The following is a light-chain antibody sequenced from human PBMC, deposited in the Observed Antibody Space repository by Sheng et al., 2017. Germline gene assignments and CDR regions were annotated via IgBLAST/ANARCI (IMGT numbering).Light chain of an antibody. J-gene: IGLJ3*02. V-gene: IGLV3-25*03. CDR1: CCQNN. CDR3: QSADSTNTYWV. Sequence: SHELTQPPAGVSVPTDRRPGSAALEMCCQNNLLIGSSRGQDRPLVLVIYKDSERPSGIPERFSGSSSGTIATLTISGVQAEDEADYYCQSADSTNTYWVFGGGTKVTVL. CDR2: KDS.